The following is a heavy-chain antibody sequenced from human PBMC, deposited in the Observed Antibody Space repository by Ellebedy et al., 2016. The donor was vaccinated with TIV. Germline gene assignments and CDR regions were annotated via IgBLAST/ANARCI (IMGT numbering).Heavy chain of an antibody. CDR3: ARERKLGLGGASSWFDP. CDR1: GYTFTRYP. D-gene: IGHD1-7*01. J-gene: IGHJ5*02. V-gene: IGHV1-3*04. CDR2: INTGNGNT. Sequence: ASVKVSCKASGYTFTRYPVHWVRQAPGQSLEWMGWINTGNGNTKYSQKFQGRVSITRDTSASTAYMDLYSLRSEDTAIYYCARERKLGLGGASSWFDPWGQGTLVTVSS.